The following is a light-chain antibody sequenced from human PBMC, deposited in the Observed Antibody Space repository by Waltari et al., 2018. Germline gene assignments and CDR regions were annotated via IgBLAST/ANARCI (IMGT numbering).Light chain of an antibody. CDR3: SSYTSSSTRGVV. CDR2: DVT. CDR1: SSDVGGYTF. J-gene: IGLJ2*01. V-gene: IGLV2-14*01. Sequence: QSALTQPASVSGSPGQSIILSCTGTSSDVGGYTFVSWYQQHPGKAPKLMIYDVTKRPSGVSDRFSGSKSGNTASLTISGLQAEDEADYYCSSYTSSSTRGVVFGGGTKVTVI.